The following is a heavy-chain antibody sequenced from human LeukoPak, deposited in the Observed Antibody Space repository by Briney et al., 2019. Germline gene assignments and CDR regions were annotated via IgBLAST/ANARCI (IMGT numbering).Heavy chain of an antibody. V-gene: IGHV3-15*01. D-gene: IGHD3-22*01. CDR2: IKSKTDGGTT. CDR3: ATDDFYDSSDFAGY. Sequence: PGGPRGFSLAASGFPVSSNYMSGFGQAPGKGLEWVGRIKSKTDGGTTDYAAPEKGRFTISRNDSKNTLYLQMNSLRADDTSVYYCATDDFYDSSDFAGYWGQGTLVTVSS. CDR1: GFPVSSNY. J-gene: IGHJ4*02.